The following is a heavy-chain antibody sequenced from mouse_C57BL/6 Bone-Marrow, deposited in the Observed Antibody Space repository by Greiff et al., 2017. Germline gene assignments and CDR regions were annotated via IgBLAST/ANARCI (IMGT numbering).Heavy chain of an antibody. J-gene: IGHJ4*01. D-gene: IGHD2-2*01. CDR1: GYTFTSYW. CDR3: ARGLRLMDY. Sequence: QVQLKESGAELVRPGSSVKLSCKASGYTFTSYWMHWVKQRPIQGLEWIGNIDPSDSETHYNQKFKDKATLTVDKSSSTAYMQLSSLTSEDSAVYYCARGLRLMDYWGQGTSVTVSS. V-gene: IGHV1-52*01. CDR2: IDPSDSET.